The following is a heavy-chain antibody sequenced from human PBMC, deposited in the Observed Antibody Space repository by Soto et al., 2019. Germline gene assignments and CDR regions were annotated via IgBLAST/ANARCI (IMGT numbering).Heavy chain of an antibody. Sequence: ASVKVSCKASVYTFTGYYMHWVRQAPGQGLEWMGWISGYNGNTKYAEKFQGRVTMTTDTSTSTAHMELRSLRSDDTAVYYCAREGQAPYYYYGMDVWGQGTAVTVSS. J-gene: IGHJ6*02. CDR1: VYTFTGYY. CDR3: AREGQAPYYYYGMDV. CDR2: ISGYNGNT. V-gene: IGHV1-18*04.